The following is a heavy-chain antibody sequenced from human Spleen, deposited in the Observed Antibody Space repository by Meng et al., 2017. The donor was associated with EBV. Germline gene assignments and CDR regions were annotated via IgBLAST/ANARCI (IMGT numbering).Heavy chain of an antibody. D-gene: IGHD2-15*01. Sequence: HPHLQESGSGPVKPSQTLSLTCAFSGGSISSVGYSWNWIRQPPGKGLEWIGYIYHSASTYYDPSLKSRVTISVDRSKNQFSLKLSSVTAADTAVYYCVGGDEGRGYFHSWGQGTLVTVSS. V-gene: IGHV4-30-2*01. CDR3: VGGDEGRGYFHS. J-gene: IGHJ4*02. CDR2: IYHSAST. CDR1: GGSISSVGYS.